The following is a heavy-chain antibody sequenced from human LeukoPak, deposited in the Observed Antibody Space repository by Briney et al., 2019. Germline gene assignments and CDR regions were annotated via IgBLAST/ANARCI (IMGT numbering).Heavy chain of an antibody. V-gene: IGHV3-21*01. J-gene: IGHJ3*02. Sequence: GGSLRLSCAASGFTFSSCSINWVRQAPGKGLEWVSSISSSSYIYYADSVKGRFTISRDNAKNSLYLQMNSLRAEDTAVYYCARDPCSSTSCYTGAFDIWGQGTMVTVSS. CDR1: GFTFSSCS. CDR2: ISSSSYI. D-gene: IGHD2-2*02. CDR3: ARDPCSSTSCYTGAFDI.